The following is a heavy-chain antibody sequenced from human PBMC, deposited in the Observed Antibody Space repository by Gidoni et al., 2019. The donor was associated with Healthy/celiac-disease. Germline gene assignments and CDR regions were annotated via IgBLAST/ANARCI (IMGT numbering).Heavy chain of an antibody. D-gene: IGHD3-10*01. J-gene: IGHJ6*02. CDR3: ARVGNRPGPMITMVQGVIEPETYYYYGMDV. CDR1: GGTFSSYA. V-gene: IGHV1-69*01. CDR2: IIPIFGTA. Sequence: QVQLVQSGAEVKKPGSSVKVSCKASGGTFSSYAIRWVRQAPGQGLEWMGGIIPIFGTANYAQKFQGRVTITADESTSTAYMELSSLRSEDTAVYYCARVGNRPGPMITMVQGVIEPETYYYYGMDVWGQGTTVTVSS.